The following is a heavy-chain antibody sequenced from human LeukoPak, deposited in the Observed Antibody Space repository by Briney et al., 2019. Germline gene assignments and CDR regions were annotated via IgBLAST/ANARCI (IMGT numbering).Heavy chain of an antibody. V-gene: IGHV1-18*01. J-gene: IGHJ4*02. CDR3: ARGSYGDYTDFDY. D-gene: IGHD4-17*01. CDR2: IGAYNGKT. CDR1: GYTFTIYG. Sequence: ASVKVSCKASGYTFTIYGISWVRQAPGQGREWMGWIGAYNGKTNYAQKLQGRVTMTTDTSTTTAYMELRSLRSDDTAVYYCARGSYGDYTDFDYWGQGTLVTVSS.